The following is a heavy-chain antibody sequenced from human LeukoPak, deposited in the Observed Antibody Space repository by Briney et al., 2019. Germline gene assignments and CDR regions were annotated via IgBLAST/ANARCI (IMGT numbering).Heavy chain of an antibody. J-gene: IGHJ4*02. Sequence: SETLSLTCTVSDYSISSGYYWGWIRQPPGKGLEWIGSIYHSGRTYYNPSLKSRVTISVDTSRNQFSLILSSVTAADTAVYYCARVPPDDDFWSGYLPYFDYWGQGTLVTVSS. CDR3: ARVPPDDDFWSGYLPYFDY. D-gene: IGHD3-3*01. CDR1: DYSISSGYY. V-gene: IGHV4-38-2*02. CDR2: IYHSGRT.